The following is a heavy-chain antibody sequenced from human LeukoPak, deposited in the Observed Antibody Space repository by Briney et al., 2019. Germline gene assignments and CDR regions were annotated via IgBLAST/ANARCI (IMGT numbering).Heavy chain of an antibody. V-gene: IGHV3-23*01. J-gene: IGHJ6*02. CDR2: ISGSGGTT. Sequence: GGSLRLSCAASGFTFSSYAMSWVRQAPGKGLEWVSGISGSGGTTYCADSVKGRFTISRDNSKNTLYLQMNSLRAEDTAVYYCAKDHRSSVYYYYGMDVWGQGTTVTVSS. CDR1: GFTFSSYA. CDR3: AKDHRSSVYYYYGMDV. D-gene: IGHD6-19*01.